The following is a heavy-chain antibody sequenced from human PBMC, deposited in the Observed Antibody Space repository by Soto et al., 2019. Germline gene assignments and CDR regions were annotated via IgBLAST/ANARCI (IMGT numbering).Heavy chain of an antibody. CDR2: IYKGGSI. J-gene: IGHJ5*02. D-gene: IGHD3-22*01. Sequence: QVHLQESGPGLVKPSETLSLTCRVSGGSISNDYWTWIRQPPGKGLEWIGYIYKGGSINYNPSLKSRVTISVDTSNNQFSLKLSPVTAADTAVYYCARAYYDRSGYAVDPWGQGTLVTVSS. V-gene: IGHV4-4*09. CDR3: ARAYYDRSGYAVDP. CDR1: GGSISNDY.